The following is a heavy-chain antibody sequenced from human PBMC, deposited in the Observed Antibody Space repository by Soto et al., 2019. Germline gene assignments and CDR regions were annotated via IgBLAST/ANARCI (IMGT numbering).Heavy chain of an antibody. Sequence: AGGSLRLSCAASGFTFSSYAMSWVRQAPGKGLEWVSAISGSGGSTYYADSVKGRFTISRDNSKNTLYLQMNSLRAEDTAVYYCAKASSYSSSWYGYFQHWGQGTLVTVSS. V-gene: IGHV3-23*01. CDR3: AKASSYSSSWYGYFQH. J-gene: IGHJ1*01. D-gene: IGHD6-13*01. CDR2: ISGSGGST. CDR1: GFTFSSYA.